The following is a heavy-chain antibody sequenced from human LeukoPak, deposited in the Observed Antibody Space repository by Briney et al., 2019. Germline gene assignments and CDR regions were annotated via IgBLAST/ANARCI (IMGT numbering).Heavy chain of an antibody. Sequence: GGSLRLSCAASGFTFSSYSMNWVRQAPGKGLEWVSSISSSSSYIYYADSVKGRFTISRDNAKNSPYLQMNSLRAEDTAVYYCAIDRYSDSSGYYDYWGQGTLVTVSS. CDR1: GFTFSSYS. CDR2: ISSSSSYI. D-gene: IGHD3-22*01. CDR3: AIDRYSDSSGYYDY. J-gene: IGHJ4*02. V-gene: IGHV3-21*01.